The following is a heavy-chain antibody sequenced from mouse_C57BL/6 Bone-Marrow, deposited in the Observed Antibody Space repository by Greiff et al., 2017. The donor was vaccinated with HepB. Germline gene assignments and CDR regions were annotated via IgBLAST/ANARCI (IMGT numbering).Heavy chain of an antibody. V-gene: IGHV1-69*01. Sequence: QVQLKESGAELVMPGASVKLSCKASGYTFTSYWMHWVKQRPGQGLEWIGEIDPSDSYTNYNQKFKGKSTLTVDKSSSTAYMQLSSLTSEDSAVYYCASWGYAMDYWGQGTSVTVSS. CDR1: GYTFTSYW. J-gene: IGHJ4*01. CDR2: IDPSDSYT. D-gene: IGHD4-1*01. CDR3: ASWGYAMDY.